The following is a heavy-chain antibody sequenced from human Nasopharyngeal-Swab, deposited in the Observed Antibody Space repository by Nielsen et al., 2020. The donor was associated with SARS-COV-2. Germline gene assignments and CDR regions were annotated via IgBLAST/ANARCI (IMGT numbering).Heavy chain of an antibody. Sequence: WIRQPPGKGLEWVSYISSSSSTIYHADSVKGRFTISRDNSKNTLYLQMNSLRAEDTAVYYCARGDSSSSTGVDYWGQGTLVTVSS. CDR2: ISSSSSTI. J-gene: IGHJ4*02. CDR3: ARGDSSSSTGVDY. D-gene: IGHD6-6*01. V-gene: IGHV3-48*01.